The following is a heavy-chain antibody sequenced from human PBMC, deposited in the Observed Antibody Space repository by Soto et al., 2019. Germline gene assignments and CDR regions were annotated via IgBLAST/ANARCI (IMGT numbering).Heavy chain of an antibody. Sequence: PSETLSLTCTVSGGSVSNRNYYWGWIRQSPGKGLEWIGSVYYMGSSYSKSSVKSRVTISVDTSKNQFSLNLNSVTASDTAVYFGVRQRTSVLTQAYFDYWGPGAQVTVSS. D-gene: IGHD2-8*01. V-gene: IGHV4-39*01. CDR2: VYYMGSS. CDR3: VRQRTSVLTQAYFDY. J-gene: IGHJ4*02. CDR1: GGSVSNRNYY.